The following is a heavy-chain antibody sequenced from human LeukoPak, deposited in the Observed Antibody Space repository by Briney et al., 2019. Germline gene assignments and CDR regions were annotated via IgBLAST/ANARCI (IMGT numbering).Heavy chain of an antibody. Sequence: AGSLRLSCAASGFTFSSYWMHWVRQAPGKGLVWVSRINSDGSSTCYADPMKGRFTISRDNDKNTLHLQMISLRAEDTAVYYCARAHSYYYDSSGYYVNWGQGTLVTVSS. CDR2: INSDGSST. V-gene: IGHV3-74*01. J-gene: IGHJ4*02. CDR1: GFTFSSYW. CDR3: ARAHSYYYDSSGYYVN. D-gene: IGHD3-22*01.